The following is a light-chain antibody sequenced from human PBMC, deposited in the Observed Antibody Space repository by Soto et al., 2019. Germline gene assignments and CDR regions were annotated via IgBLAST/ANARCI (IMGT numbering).Light chain of an antibody. J-gene: IGKJ4*01. CDR3: QQRGNWPWLT. Sequence: EIVLKQSPGTLSLSPGERATLSCRASQTVNNYLAWYQQKPGQATRLVIYDASNRATGIPARFSGSGSGTDFTLTISSLEPEYSAVYYCQQRGNWPWLTFGGGTRVEIK. CDR2: DAS. V-gene: IGKV3-11*01. CDR1: QTVNNY.